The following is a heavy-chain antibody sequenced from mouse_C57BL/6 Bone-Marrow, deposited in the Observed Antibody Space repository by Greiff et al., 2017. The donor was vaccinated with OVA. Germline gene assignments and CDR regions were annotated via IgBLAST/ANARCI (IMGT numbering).Heavy chain of an antibody. V-gene: IGHV1-80*01. CDR2: IYPGDGDT. J-gene: IGHJ2*01. Sequence: QVQLQQSGAELVKPGASAKISCKASGYAFSSYWMNWVKQRPGKGLEWIGQIYPGDGDTNYNGKFKGKATLTADKSSSTAYMQLSSLTSEDSAVYFCAREGGLLTGYFDYWGQGTTLTVSS. CDR3: AREGGLLTGYFDY. D-gene: IGHD4-1*01. CDR1: GYAFSSYW.